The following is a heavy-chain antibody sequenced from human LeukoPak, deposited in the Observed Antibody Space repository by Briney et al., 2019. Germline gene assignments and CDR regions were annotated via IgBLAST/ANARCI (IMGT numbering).Heavy chain of an antibody. CDR3: AKDQTQYYSDVSCYSGGTHLTFDY. D-gene: IGHD2-15*01. Sequence: GGSLRLSCADSGVTFSSYAMSWVRQAPGKGLEWVSSISGSGGSSYYADSVKGRFTISRDNSRNTLYLVMNSLRAEDTAVYYCAKDQTQYYSDVSCYSGGTHLTFDYWGQGILVTVSS. CDR2: ISGSGGSS. J-gene: IGHJ4*02. CDR1: GVTFSSYA. V-gene: IGHV3-23*01.